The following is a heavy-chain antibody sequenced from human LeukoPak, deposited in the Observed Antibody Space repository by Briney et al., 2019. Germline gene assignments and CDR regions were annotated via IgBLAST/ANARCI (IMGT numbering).Heavy chain of an antibody. J-gene: IGHJ3*02. D-gene: IGHD2-2*01. CDR3: ARGIVVVPAATSLDAFDI. V-gene: IGHV3-21*01. CDR2: ISSSSSYI. CDR1: GFTFSSYS. Sequence: GGSLRLSCAASGFTFSSYSMNWARQAPGKGLEWVSSISSSSSYIYYADSVKGRFTISRDNAKNSLYLQMNSLRAEDTAVYYCARGIVVVPAATSLDAFDIWGQGTMVTVSS.